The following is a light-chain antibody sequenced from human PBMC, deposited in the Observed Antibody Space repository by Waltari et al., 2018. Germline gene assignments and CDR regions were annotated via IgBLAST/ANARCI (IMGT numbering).Light chain of an antibody. CDR1: QSVSNTY. V-gene: IGKV3-20*01. CDR2: GAS. J-gene: IGKJ4*01. CDR3: QQYVSSPLT. Sequence: EIVLTQSPGTLSLSPGERATLSCRPSQSVSNTYIAWYQQKPGQTPRLLIYGASNRATGIPDRFSGSGSGTDFTLTISRLEPEDSAVYYCQQYVSSPLTFGGGTKVEIK.